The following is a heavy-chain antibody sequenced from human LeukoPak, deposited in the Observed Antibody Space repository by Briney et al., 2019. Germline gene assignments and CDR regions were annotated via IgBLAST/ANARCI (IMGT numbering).Heavy chain of an antibody. D-gene: IGHD6-6*01. V-gene: IGHV4-39*01. J-gene: IGHJ5*02. CDR1: GGSISSSSYY. CDR2: IYYSGST. Sequence: SETLSLTCTVSGGSISSSSYYWGWIRQPPGKGLEWIGSIYYSGSTYYNPSLKSRVTISVDTSKNQFSLKLSSVTAADTAVYYCARHRLRGSSSSGFGDWFDPWGQGTLVTVSS. CDR3: ARHRLRGSSSSGFGDWFDP.